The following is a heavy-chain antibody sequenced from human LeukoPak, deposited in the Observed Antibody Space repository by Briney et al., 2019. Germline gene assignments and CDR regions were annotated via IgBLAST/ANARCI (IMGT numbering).Heavy chain of an antibody. V-gene: IGHV4-59*01. J-gene: IGHJ5*02. D-gene: IGHD2-2*02. Sequence: PSETLSLTCTVSGGSISSYYWSWIRQPPGKGLEWIGYIYYSGSTNYNPSLKSRVTISVDTSKNQFSLKLSSVTAADTAVYYCARRGGIVVVPAAIRWFDPWGQGTLVTVSS. CDR3: ARRGGIVVVPAAIRWFDP. CDR2: IYYSGST. CDR1: GGSISSYY.